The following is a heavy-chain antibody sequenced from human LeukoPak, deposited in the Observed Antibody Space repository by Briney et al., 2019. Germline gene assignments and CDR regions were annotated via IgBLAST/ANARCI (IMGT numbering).Heavy chain of an antibody. CDR3: ARGLIVVVVAATSQWFDP. Sequence: PSETLSLTCSVSGGSINTDNYYWGWVRQLPGKALEWIGSIYYSGSKWYNPSLKSRVTISLDTSKNQFSLKLSSVTAADTAVYYCARGLIVVVVAATSQWFDPWGQGTLVTVSS. D-gene: IGHD2-15*01. CDR2: IYYSGSK. V-gene: IGHV4-39*07. CDR1: GGSINTDNYY. J-gene: IGHJ5*02.